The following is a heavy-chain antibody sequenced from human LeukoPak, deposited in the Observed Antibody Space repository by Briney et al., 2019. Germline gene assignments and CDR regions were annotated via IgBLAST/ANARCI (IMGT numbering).Heavy chain of an antibody. CDR2: IRYDGGNK. V-gene: IGHV3-30*02. Sequence: GGSLRLSCAASGFTFSSYGMHWVRQAPGKGLEWVAFIRYDGGNKYYADSVKGRFTISRDNSKNTLYLQMNSLRAEDTAVYYCAKDDSIAAAGIRSLIDYWGQGTLVTVSS. J-gene: IGHJ4*02. CDR1: GFTFSSYG. CDR3: AKDDSIAAAGIRSLIDY. D-gene: IGHD6-13*01.